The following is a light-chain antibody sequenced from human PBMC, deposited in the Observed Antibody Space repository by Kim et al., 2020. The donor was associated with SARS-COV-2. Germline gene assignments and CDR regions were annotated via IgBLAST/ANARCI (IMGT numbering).Light chain of an antibody. CDR1: QDINSA. Sequence: ASVGDRVTFTCRASQDINSALAWYQQKPGKAPKLLIYFASSLQTGVPSRFSGIGSGTEFTLTIDSLQPEDFATYYCQQFHTYPLTFGGGTMVDIK. V-gene: IGKV1-13*02. CDR3: QQFHTYPLT. CDR2: FAS. J-gene: IGKJ4*01.